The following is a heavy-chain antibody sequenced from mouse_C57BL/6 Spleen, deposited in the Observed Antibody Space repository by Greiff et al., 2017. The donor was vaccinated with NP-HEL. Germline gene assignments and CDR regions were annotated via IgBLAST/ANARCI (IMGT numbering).Heavy chain of an antibody. CDR3: ARRGDSVDYFDY. V-gene: IGHV5-6*01. CDR2: ISSGGSDT. CDR1: GFTFSSYG. J-gene: IGHJ2*01. D-gene: IGHD1-1*01. Sequence: DVLLVESGADLVKPGASLKLSCAASGFTFSSYGMSWVRQTPDKRLEWVGTISSGGSDTYYPDSFKGRATITRDTATNTLYLQLSSLKSEDTAMYYCARRGDSVDYFDYWGQGTTLTVSS.